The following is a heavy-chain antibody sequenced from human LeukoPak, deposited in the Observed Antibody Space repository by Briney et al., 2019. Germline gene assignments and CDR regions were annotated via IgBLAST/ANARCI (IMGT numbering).Heavy chain of an antibody. D-gene: IGHD5/OR15-5a*01. CDR1: GFTFSSYG. J-gene: IGHJ4*02. CDR2: ISYDGSNK. V-gene: IGHV3-30*18. CDR3: ANVSPPFDY. Sequence: GGSLRLSCAASGFTFSSYGMHWVRQAPGKGLEWVAVISYDGSNKYYADPVKGRFTISRDNFKNTLYLQMNSLRAEDTAVYYCANVSPPFDYWGQGTLVTVSS.